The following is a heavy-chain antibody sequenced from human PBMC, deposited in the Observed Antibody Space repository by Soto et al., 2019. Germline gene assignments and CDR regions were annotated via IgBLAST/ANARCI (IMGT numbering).Heavy chain of an antibody. D-gene: IGHD3-22*01. CDR3: ARGVTYYYDSSGYQPDY. Sequence: QVQLVESGGGVVQPGRSLRLSCAASGFTFSSYGMHWVRQAPGKGLEWVAVIWYAGSNKYYADSVKGRFTISRDNSKNTLYLQMNSLRAEDTAVYYCARGVTYYYDSSGYQPDYWGQGTLVTVSS. V-gene: IGHV3-33*01. CDR2: IWYAGSNK. J-gene: IGHJ4*02. CDR1: GFTFSSYG.